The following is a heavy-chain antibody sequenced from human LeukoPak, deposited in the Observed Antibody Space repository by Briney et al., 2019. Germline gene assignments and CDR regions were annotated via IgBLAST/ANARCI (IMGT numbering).Heavy chain of an antibody. V-gene: IGHV3-48*02. CDR1: GFTFRSYA. CDR2: ITYNSGTI. J-gene: IGHJ4*02. D-gene: IGHD5-18*01. Sequence: GGSLRLSCAASGFTFRSYAMQWVRQAPGKGLEWVSYITYNSGTILYADSVKGRFTISRDNAKDSLYLQMSSLRDEDTAVYYCARDSGDSYADDYWGQGTLVTVSS. CDR3: ARDSGDSYADDY.